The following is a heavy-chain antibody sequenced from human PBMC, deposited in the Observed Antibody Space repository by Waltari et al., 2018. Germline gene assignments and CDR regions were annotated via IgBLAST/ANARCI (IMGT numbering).Heavy chain of an antibody. CDR3: ARWSTVVSFWYFDI. D-gene: IGHD2-8*02. CDR1: RGSISPYY. Sequence: QVQLQESGPGLVRPSETLSLTCTVSRGSISPYYWSWIRQSPGKGLEWIGYIHHTGTVNYNPSLKSRATITLETTHNQFSLRLYSLTNADTAIYYCARWSTVVSFWYFDIWGRGTRVSVSS. V-gene: IGHV4-59*01. J-gene: IGHJ2*01. CDR2: IHHTGTV.